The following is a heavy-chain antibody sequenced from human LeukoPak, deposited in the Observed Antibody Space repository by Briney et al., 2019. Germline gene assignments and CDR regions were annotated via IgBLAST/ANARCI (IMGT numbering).Heavy chain of an antibody. CDR3: ARPNTEANGYYFDY. V-gene: IGHV1-18*01. D-gene: IGHD5-18*01. CDR1: GYTFINYG. CDR2: ISTYGGST. Sequence: ASVTVSYKASGYTFINYGVSWVRQAPGQGLEWMGWISTYGGSTNYAQKLQGRVTVTTDTSTSTVYMELRSLRSDDTAVYYCARPNTEANGYYFDYWGQGTLVTVSS. J-gene: IGHJ4*02.